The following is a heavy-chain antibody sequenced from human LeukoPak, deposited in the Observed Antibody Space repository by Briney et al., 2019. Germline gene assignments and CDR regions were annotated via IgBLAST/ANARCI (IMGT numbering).Heavy chain of an antibody. J-gene: IGHJ5*02. Sequence: AETLSLTCSVSGGSIRSYYWSWLREPAGKRLGGFGRIYTSGSTYYNPPLKSRVTMSVDTSKNQFSLKLSSVTAADTAVYYCARDVGIAAAGSWGQGTLVTVSS. D-gene: IGHD6-13*01. CDR1: GGSIRSYY. CDR3: ARDVGIAAAGS. V-gene: IGHV4-4*07. CDR2: IYTSGST.